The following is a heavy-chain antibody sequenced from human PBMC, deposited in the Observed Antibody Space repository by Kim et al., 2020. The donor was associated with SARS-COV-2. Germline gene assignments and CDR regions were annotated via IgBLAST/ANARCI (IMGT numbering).Heavy chain of an antibody. V-gene: IGHV3-48*02. D-gene: IGHD1-26*01. J-gene: IGHJ4*02. Sequence: GGSLRLSCAASGFAFTIYTMNWVRQAPGRGLQWLSYITGDSKTIYYADSVMGRFTTSRDNGKSSLYLQMNSLKDEDTAVYYCASSIGSLVDWCRGTLVTVSS. CDR2: ITGDSKTI. CDR1: GFAFTIYT. CDR3: ASSIGSLVD.